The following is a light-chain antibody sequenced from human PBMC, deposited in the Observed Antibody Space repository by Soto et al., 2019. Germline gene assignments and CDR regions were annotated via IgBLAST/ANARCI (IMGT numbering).Light chain of an antibody. V-gene: IGKV1-17*01. CDR2: AAS. Sequence: DIQMTQSPSSLSASVGDRVTITCRASQGIRNDLGWFQQNPGKAPNRLIYAASSLQSGVPSRFSGSGSGTEFSLTVSSLQPEDFATYYCLQQSSYPPLTFGGRTRVEIK. CDR3: LQQSSYPPLT. CDR1: QGIRND. J-gene: IGKJ4*01.